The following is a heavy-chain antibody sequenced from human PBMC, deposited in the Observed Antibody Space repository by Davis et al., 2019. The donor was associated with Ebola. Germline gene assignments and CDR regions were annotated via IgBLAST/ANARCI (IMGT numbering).Heavy chain of an antibody. V-gene: IGHV3-30-3*01. CDR2: ISYDGSNK. D-gene: IGHD6-13*01. Sequence: GESLKISCAASGFTFSSYAMHWVRQAPGKGLEWVAVISYDGSNKYYADSVKGRFTISRDNSKNTLYLQMNSLRAEDTAVYYCARDTSYSSSWYHDAFDIWGQGTMVTVSS. J-gene: IGHJ3*02. CDR3: ARDTSYSSSWYHDAFDI. CDR1: GFTFSSYA.